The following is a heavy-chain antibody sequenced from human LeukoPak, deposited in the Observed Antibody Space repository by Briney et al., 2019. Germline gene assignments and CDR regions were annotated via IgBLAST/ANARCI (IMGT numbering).Heavy chain of an antibody. J-gene: IGHJ6*03. CDR1: GGSVSSGGFY. V-gene: IGHV4-31*03. Sequence: SQTLPLTCTVSGGSVSSGGFYWNWIRQHPVKGLEWIGFLSYSGTTDYNPSLKSRVTMSVDTTRNQFSLRLSSVTAADTAMYYCARKNDYGASYYIDVWGRGTTVTVSS. CDR2: LSYSGTT. D-gene: IGHD4-17*01. CDR3: ARKNDYGASYYIDV.